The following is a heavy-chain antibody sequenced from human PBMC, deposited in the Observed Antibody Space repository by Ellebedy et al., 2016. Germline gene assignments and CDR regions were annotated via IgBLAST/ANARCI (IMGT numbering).Heavy chain of an antibody. D-gene: IGHD2-2*01. CDR2: IGTAGDT. CDR3: ARELVVPAAPGSPPDY. J-gene: IGHJ4*02. Sequence: GESLKISCAASGFTFSSYDMHWVRQATGKGLEWVSAIGTAGDTYYPGSVKGRFTISRDNAKNSLYLQMNSLRAEDTAVYYCARELVVPAAPGSPPDYWGQGTLVTVSS. CDR1: GFTFSSYD. V-gene: IGHV3-13*01.